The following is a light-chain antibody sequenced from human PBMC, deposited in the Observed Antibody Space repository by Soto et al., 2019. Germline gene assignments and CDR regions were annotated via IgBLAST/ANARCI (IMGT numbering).Light chain of an antibody. J-gene: IGKJ4*01. CDR2: AAS. Sequence: DMEMTQSPSSLSASVGDRVTITCRASQSISNYLNWYQHKPGKVPKLLIYAASSLQSGVPTRFSGSGYVTDFTLTINSLQPDDFATYYCQQSYGTPLTFGGGTKIEIK. V-gene: IGKV1-39*01. CDR1: QSISNY. CDR3: QQSYGTPLT.